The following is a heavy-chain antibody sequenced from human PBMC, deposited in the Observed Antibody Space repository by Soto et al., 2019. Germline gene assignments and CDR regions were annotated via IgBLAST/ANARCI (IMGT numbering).Heavy chain of an antibody. CDR3: ARSAEGYCTNGVCSMFDP. D-gene: IGHD2-8*01. V-gene: IGHV4-4*02. CDR1: GGSISSRNW. CDR2: IYHSGST. J-gene: IGHJ5*02. Sequence: PSETLSRTCAGSGGSISSRNWWSRVRQPPRKGLEWIGEIYHSGSTNYNPSLKSRVTISVDKSKNQFSLKLSSVTAADTAVYYCARSAEGYCTNGVCSMFDPWGQGTLVTVSS.